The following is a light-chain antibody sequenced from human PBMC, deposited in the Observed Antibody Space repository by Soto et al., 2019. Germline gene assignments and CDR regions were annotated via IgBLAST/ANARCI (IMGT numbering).Light chain of an antibody. CDR3: QQYNNRPGT. V-gene: IGKV3-15*01. Sequence: EIVMTQSPATLSVSPGERATLSCRASRSVSSNLAWYQQKPGQAPRLLIYGASSRATGIPARFSGSGSGTDFTLTISSLQSEDFAVYYCQQYNNRPGTFGQGTNVEIK. J-gene: IGKJ1*01. CDR1: RSVSSN. CDR2: GAS.